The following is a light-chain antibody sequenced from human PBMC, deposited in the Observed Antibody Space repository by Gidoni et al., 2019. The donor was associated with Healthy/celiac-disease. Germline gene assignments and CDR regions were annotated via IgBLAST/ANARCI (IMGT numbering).Light chain of an antibody. CDR1: QSISSR. CDR2: KAS. CDR3: QQYNSYSIT. Sequence: DIQMTQSPSTLSASVGDRVTITCRASQSISSRLAWYQQNPGKAPKLLIYKASSLESGVPSRFSGSGSGTEFTLTISSLQPDDFATYYCQQYNSYSITFGGGTKVEIK. J-gene: IGKJ4*01. V-gene: IGKV1-5*03.